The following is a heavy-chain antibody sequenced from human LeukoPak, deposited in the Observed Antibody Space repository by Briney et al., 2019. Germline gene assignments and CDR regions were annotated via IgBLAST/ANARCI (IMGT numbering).Heavy chain of an antibody. CDR1: GFTVSNYY. CDR3: ARRAGAYSHPYDY. CDR2: IYSGGST. D-gene: IGHD4/OR15-4a*01. Sequence: GGSLRLSCAASGFTVSNYYMSWVRQAPGKGLEWVSVIYSGGSTYYADSVKGRFTISRDNSKNTLYLQMNNLRAEDTAVYYCARRAGAYSHPYDYWGQGTLVTVSS. J-gene: IGHJ4*02. V-gene: IGHV3-53*01.